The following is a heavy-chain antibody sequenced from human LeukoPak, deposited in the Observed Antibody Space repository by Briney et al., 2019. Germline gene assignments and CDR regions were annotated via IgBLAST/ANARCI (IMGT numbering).Heavy chain of an antibody. D-gene: IGHD6-13*01. J-gene: IGHJ3*02. Sequence: SETLSLTCTVSGGSISSGGYYWSWIRQHPGKGLEWIGYIYYSGSTYYNPSLKSRVTISVDTSKNQFSLKLSSVTAADTAVYYCASVSDGYSSSWYIYKEVSDSRAFDIWGQGTMVTVSS. CDR2: IYYSGST. CDR3: ASVSDGYSSSWYIYKEVSDSRAFDI. V-gene: IGHV4-31*03. CDR1: GGSISSGGYY.